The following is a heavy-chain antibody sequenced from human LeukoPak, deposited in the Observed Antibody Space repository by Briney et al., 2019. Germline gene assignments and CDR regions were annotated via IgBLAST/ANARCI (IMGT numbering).Heavy chain of an antibody. J-gene: IGHJ4*02. CDR2: INPSGGST. CDR1: GYTFTSYY. D-gene: IGHD3-3*01. Sequence: ASVKVSCKASGYTFTSYYMHWVRQAPGQGLEWMGIINPSGGSTSYAQKFKGRFTMTRDTSTSTVYMELSSLRSEDTAVYYCARDQVWSGYYTSQGPFDYWGQGTLVTVSS. V-gene: IGHV1-46*01. CDR3: ARDQVWSGYYTSQGPFDY.